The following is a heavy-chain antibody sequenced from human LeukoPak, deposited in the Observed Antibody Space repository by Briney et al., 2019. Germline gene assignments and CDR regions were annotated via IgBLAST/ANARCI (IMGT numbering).Heavy chain of an antibody. V-gene: IGHV4-30-4*01. CDR1: GGSISSGDYY. Sequence: SQTLSLTCTVSGGSISSGDYYWSWIRQPPGKGLEWIGYIYYSGSTYYNPSLKSRVTISVDTSKNQFSLKLSPVTAADTAVYYCARVSGRPLYYYGMDVWGQGTTVTVSS. D-gene: IGHD3-10*01. CDR2: IYYSGST. J-gene: IGHJ6*02. CDR3: ARVSGRPLYYYGMDV.